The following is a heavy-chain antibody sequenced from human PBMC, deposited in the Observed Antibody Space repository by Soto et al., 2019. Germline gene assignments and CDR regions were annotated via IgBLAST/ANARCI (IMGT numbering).Heavy chain of an antibody. V-gene: IGHV3-23*01. CDR1: GFTFSSFA. J-gene: IGHJ4*02. CDR3: AKNYYFDY. CDR2: VNVDDNT. Sequence: EVQLLESGGGLVQPGGSLRLSCAASGFTFSSFAMSWVRQAPGKGLEWVSSVNVDDNTYYADSVKGRFTISRDNSKNTLYLQMNSLRAEDTALYYCAKNYYFDYWGQGTLVIVSS.